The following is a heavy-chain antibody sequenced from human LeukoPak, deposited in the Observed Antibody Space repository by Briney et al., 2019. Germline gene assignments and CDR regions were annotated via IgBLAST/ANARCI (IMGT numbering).Heavy chain of an antibody. J-gene: IGHJ4*02. V-gene: IGHV6-1*01. CDR2: TYYRSKWYN. CDR1: GDTVSSYSAA. D-gene: IGHD5-18*01. Sequence: SQTLSLTCAISGDTVSSYSAAWNWIRQSPSRGLEWLGSTYYRSKWYNDYAGSVNSRITIHADTSRNQFSLQLTSVTPKDTAVYYCARVEGYSYGYGPFDHWGQGTLVIVSS. CDR3: ARVEGYSYGYGPFDH.